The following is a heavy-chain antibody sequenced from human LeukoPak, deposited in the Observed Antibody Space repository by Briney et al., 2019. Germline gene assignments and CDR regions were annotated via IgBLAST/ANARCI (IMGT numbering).Heavy chain of an antibody. Sequence: PGGSLRLSCAASGFTFDEFAMHWVRQAPGKGLEWVSFVSGDGGRTDYADSVKGRFTISRDNSKNSLYLQMNSLTAEDTAFYFCARDRMSRVPTYFHHWGQGTLVTVSA. V-gene: IGHV3-43*02. CDR3: ARDRMSRVPTYFHH. J-gene: IGHJ1*01. CDR1: GFTFDEFA. D-gene: IGHD4/OR15-4a*01. CDR2: VSGDGGRT.